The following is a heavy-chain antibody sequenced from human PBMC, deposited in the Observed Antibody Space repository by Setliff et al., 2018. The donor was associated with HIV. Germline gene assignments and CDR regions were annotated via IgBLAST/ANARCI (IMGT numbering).Heavy chain of an antibody. V-gene: IGHV4-39*01. CDR2: IYYSGST. CDR3: ARHGGGSYDRFFDY. CDR1: GGSISSSSYY. D-gene: IGHD1-26*01. J-gene: IGHJ4*03. Sequence: PSETLSLTCTVSGGSISSSSYYWGWIRQPPGKGLEWIGSIYYSGSTYYNPSLKSRVTISVDTSKNQFSLKLSSVTAADTAVYYCARHGGGSYDRFFDYWVPETLLVTVSS.